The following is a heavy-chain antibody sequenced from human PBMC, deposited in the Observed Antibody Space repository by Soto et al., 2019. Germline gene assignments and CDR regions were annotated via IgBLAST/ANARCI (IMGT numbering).Heavy chain of an antibody. CDR1: GGTFSSYA. V-gene: IGHV1-69*13. D-gene: IGHD5-12*01. J-gene: IGHJ5*02. CDR2: IIPIFGTA. Sequence: ASVKVSCKASGGTFSSYAISWVRQAPGQGLEWMGGIIPIFGTANYAQKFQGRVTITADESTSTAYMELSSLRSEDTAVYYCARARDIVATPASWFDPWGQGTLVTVSS. CDR3: ARARDIVATPASWFDP.